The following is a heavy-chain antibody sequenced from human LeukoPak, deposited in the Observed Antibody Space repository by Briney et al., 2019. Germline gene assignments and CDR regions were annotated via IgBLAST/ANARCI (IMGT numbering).Heavy chain of an antibody. CDR2: IHSGGTT. D-gene: IGHD3-22*01. Sequence: GGSLRLSCAASGFTLSSYAMNWVSQAPGKGLEWVSVIHSGGTTYYADSVKDRFTISRDNSKNTLFLQMDSLRVEDTAVYYCARGARDYFELDYWGQGTLVTVSS. CDR3: ARGARDYFELDY. CDR1: GFTLSSYA. V-gene: IGHV3-66*01. J-gene: IGHJ4*02.